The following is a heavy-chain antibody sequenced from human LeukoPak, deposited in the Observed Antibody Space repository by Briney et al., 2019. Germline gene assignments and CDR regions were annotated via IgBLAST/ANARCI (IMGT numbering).Heavy chain of an antibody. CDR3: ARLGDQQQLVLTSYYGMDV. CDR2: IYYSGRT. Sequence: ASETLSLTCTVSGGSISSGGYYWSWIRQHPGKGLEWIGYIYYSGRTNYNPSLKSRVTISVDTSKNDLSLKLSSVTAADTAVYYCARLGDQQQLVLTSYYGMDVWGQGTTVTVSS. CDR1: GGSISSGGYY. V-gene: IGHV4-61*03. D-gene: IGHD6-13*01. J-gene: IGHJ6*02.